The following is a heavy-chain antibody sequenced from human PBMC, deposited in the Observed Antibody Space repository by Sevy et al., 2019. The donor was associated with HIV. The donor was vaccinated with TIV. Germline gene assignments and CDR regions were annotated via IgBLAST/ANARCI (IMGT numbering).Heavy chain of an antibody. CDR2: IYPGDSDT. D-gene: IGHD6-19*01. CDR1: GYSFTSYW. Sequence: GESLKISCKGSGYSFTSYWIGWVRQMPGKGLEWMGIIYPGDSDTRYSPSFQGQVTISADKSISTAYLQWSSLKALDTAMYYCARHFFISTVAGSISYYGMDVWGQGTTVTVSS. J-gene: IGHJ6*02. CDR3: ARHFFISTVAGSISYYGMDV. V-gene: IGHV5-51*01.